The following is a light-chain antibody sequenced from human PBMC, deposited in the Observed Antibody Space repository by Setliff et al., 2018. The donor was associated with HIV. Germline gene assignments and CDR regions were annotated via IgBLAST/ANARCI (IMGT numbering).Light chain of an antibody. CDR1: NIGIKS. CDR2: YDH. Sequence: SYELTQRPSVSVAPGKTARITCGGDNIGIKSVHWYQQKPGQAPVVVMYYDHDRPSWIPERFSGSNSGNTATLTISRVEVGDEADYYCQVWNSRSDHYVFGSGTKVTV. V-gene: IGLV3-21*04. J-gene: IGLJ1*01. CDR3: QVWNSRSDHYV.